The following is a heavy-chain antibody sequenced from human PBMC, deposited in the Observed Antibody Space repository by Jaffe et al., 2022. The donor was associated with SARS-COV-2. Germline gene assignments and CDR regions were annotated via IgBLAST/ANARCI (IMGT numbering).Heavy chain of an antibody. D-gene: IGHD2-2*01. Sequence: QVQLVQSGAEVKKPGASVKVSCKASGYTFTSYGISWVRQAPGQGLEWMGWIIPYNGNTNYAQKFQGRVTMTTDTSTSTAYMELRSLRSDDTAVYYCAREYCTSTSCYASGWFDPWGQGTLVTVSS. J-gene: IGHJ5*02. CDR1: GYTFTSYG. CDR3: AREYCTSTSCYASGWFDP. CDR2: IIPYNGNT. V-gene: IGHV1-18*01.